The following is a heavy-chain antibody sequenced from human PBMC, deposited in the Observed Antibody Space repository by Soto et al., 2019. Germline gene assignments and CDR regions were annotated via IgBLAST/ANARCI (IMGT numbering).Heavy chain of an antibody. J-gene: IGHJ4*02. D-gene: IGHD2-21*02. V-gene: IGHV1-3*01. CDR2: INAGNGNT. CDR1: GGTFSSYT. Sequence: ASVKVSCKASGGTFSSYTISWVRQAPGQRLEWMGWINAGNGNTKYSQKFQGRVTITRDTSASTAYMELSSLRSEDTAVYYCARSIVVVTALDYWGQGTQVTVSS. CDR3: ARSIVVVTALDY.